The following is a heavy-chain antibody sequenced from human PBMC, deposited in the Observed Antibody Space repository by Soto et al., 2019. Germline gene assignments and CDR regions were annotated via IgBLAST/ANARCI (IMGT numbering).Heavy chain of an antibody. J-gene: IGHJ6*02. CDR1: GYTFSRSG. CDR3: ARMGDVPYYYYGMDV. V-gene: IGHV1-18*01. CDR2: INGYNGNT. Sequence: QVQLVQSGAEVKKPGASVKVSCKASGYTFSRSGISWVRQAPGQGLEWMGWINGYNGNTNYTQRMKGKITMTTETPTSTAYMELRSLRSDDTAVYYCARMGDVPYYYYGMDVWGQGTTVIVSS. D-gene: IGHD3-16*01.